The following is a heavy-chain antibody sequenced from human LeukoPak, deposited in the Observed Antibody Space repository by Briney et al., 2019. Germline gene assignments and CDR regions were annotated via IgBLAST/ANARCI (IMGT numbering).Heavy chain of an antibody. CDR3: ASSGWYEGGID. D-gene: IGHD6-19*01. Sequence: SETLSLTCAVYGGSFSGYYWSWIRQPPGKGLEWIGEINHSGSTNYNPSLKSRVTISVDTSRNQFSLKLSSVTAADTAVYYCASSGWYEGGIDWGQGTLVTVSS. CDR2: INHSGST. V-gene: IGHV4-34*01. J-gene: IGHJ4*02. CDR1: GGSFSGYY.